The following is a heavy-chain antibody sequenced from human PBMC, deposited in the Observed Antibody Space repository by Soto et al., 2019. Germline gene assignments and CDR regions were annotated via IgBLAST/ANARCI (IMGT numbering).Heavy chain of an antibody. CDR3: ARGRLGSPGGFDY. CDR2: IYYSGST. V-gene: IGHV4-31*03. D-gene: IGHD3-16*01. CDR1: GGSISSGGYY. Sequence: SETLSLTCTVSGGSISSGGYYWSWIRQHPGKGLEWIGYIYYSGSTNYNPSLKSRVTISVDTSKNQFSLKLSSVTAADTAVYYCARGRLGSPGGFDYWGQGTLVTVSS. J-gene: IGHJ4*02.